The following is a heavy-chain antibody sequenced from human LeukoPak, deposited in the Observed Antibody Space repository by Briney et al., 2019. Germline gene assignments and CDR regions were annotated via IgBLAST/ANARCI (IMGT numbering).Heavy chain of an antibody. D-gene: IGHD4-17*01. J-gene: IGHJ4*02. V-gene: IGHV3-30*02. Sequence: GGSLRLSCTASVFTFSTYGFHWVRQAPGKGLEWVAFISYDGSDNYYAASVKGRFTISRDNSKNTLYLQMNSLRPEDTAVYYCAKGRGDYDDFRLGYWGQGTLVTVSS. CDR3: AKGRGDYDDFRLGY. CDR2: ISYDGSDN. CDR1: VFTFSTYG.